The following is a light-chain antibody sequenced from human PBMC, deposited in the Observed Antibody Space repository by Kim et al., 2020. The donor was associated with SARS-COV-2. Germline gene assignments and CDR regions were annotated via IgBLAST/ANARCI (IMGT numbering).Light chain of an antibody. Sequence: QSVLTQPPSASGTPGQRVTIACSGSRSNIGSNTVSWYQQLPGTAPKLLIYIDDQRPSGVPDRISGSKSGTSASLAISGLQSEDEADYYCAAWDDSVKGPLFGGGTKLTVL. J-gene: IGLJ3*02. V-gene: IGLV1-44*01. CDR3: AAWDDSVKGPL. CDR2: IDD. CDR1: RSNIGSNT.